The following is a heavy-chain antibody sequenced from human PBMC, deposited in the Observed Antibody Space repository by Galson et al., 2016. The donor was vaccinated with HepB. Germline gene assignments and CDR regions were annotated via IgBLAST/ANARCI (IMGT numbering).Heavy chain of an antibody. CDR1: GFTFSRYD. J-gene: IGHJ3*02. Sequence: SLRLSCAASGFTFSRYDMHWVRQTAGGGLEWVSSGTTAGGTFYPVSVKGRFTISGENAKNSLYIQMNSLRAGDTAVYYCARAGNHESGSFGIWGQGTMVTGSS. D-gene: IGHD2/OR15-2a*01. V-gene: IGHV3-13*01. CDR2: GTTAGGT. CDR3: ARAGNHESGSFGI.